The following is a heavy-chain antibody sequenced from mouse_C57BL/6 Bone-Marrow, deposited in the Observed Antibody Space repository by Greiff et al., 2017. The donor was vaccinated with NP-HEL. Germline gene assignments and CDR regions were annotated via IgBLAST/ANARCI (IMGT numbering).Heavy chain of an antibody. CDR3: ARGGVYGSSAY. CDR1: GYTFTSYW. V-gene: IGHV1-69*01. CDR2: IDPSDSYT. Sequence: QVQLQQPGAELVMPGASVKLSCKASGYTFTSYWMHWVKQRPGQGLEWIGEIDPSDSYTNYNQKFKGKSTLTVDKSSSTAYMQRSSLTSEDSAVYYCARGGVYGSSAYWGQGTLVTVSA. D-gene: IGHD1-1*01. J-gene: IGHJ3*01.